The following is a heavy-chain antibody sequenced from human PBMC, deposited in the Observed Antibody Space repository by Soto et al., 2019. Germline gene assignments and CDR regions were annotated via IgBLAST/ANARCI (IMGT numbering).Heavy chain of an antibody. V-gene: IGHV5-51*01. J-gene: IGHJ6*02. Sequence: PGESLKISCKGSEYSFTNYWIGWVRQVPGKGLEWMGIIYPGDSDTRYSPSFEGQVTISADKSISTAYLQWSSLKASDTAMYYCARSLVVPASNYYYGMDVWGQGTTVTVS. CDR1: EYSFTNYW. CDR3: ARSLVVPASNYYYGMDV. D-gene: IGHD2-2*01. CDR2: IYPGDSDT.